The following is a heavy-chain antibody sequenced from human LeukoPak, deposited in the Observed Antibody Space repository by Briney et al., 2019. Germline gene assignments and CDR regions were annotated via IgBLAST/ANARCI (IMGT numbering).Heavy chain of an antibody. D-gene: IGHD2-2*01. CDR1: GGTFSSYA. Sequence: ASVKVSCKASGGTFSSYAISWVRQAPGQGLEWMGRIIPILGIANYAQKFQGRVTITADKSTSTAYMELSSLRSEDTAVYYCARWGRPWAGEASSTDFDYWGQGTLVTVSS. CDR2: IIPILGIA. CDR3: ARWGRPWAGEASSTDFDY. J-gene: IGHJ4*02. V-gene: IGHV1-69*04.